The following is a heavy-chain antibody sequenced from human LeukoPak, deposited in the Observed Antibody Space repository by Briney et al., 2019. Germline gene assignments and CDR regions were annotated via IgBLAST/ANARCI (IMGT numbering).Heavy chain of an antibody. Sequence: GGSLRLSCAASGFTFSSYAMSWVRQAPGKGLEWVSAISGSGGSTYYADSVKGRFTISRDNSKNTLYLQMNSLRAEDTAVYYCAKGSRRVLRFLEWLFTYYMDVWGKGTTVTVSS. J-gene: IGHJ6*03. CDR2: ISGSGGST. CDR1: GFTFSSYA. V-gene: IGHV3-23*01. CDR3: AKGSRRVLRFLEWLFTYYMDV. D-gene: IGHD3-3*01.